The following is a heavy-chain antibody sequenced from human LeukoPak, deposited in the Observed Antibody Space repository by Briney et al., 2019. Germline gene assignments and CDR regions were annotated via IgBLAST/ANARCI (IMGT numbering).Heavy chain of an antibody. CDR1: GYTFTYYA. J-gene: IGHJ4*02. CDR2: TSTYNDGK. D-gene: IGHD3-16*01. V-gene: IGHV1-18*01. CDR3: AKWGTWSLYYFDS. Sequence: ASVKVSCKASGYTFTYYAITWVRQAPGQGLEWMGWTSTYNDGKNYAQSLQGRITMTTDTSTNTAYMELSSLRSDDTAVYYCAKWGTWSLYYFDSWGQGALVTVSS.